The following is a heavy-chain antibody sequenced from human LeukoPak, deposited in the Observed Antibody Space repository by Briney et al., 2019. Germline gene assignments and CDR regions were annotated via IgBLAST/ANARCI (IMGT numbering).Heavy chain of an antibody. CDR3: ARVNDHHTPNDY. J-gene: IGHJ4*02. CDR1: GGTFSSYA. CDR2: IIPIFGIA. Sequence: GSSVKVSCKASGGTFSSYAISWVRQAPGQGLEWMGRIIPIFGIANYAQKFRGRVTITADKSTSTAYMELSSLRSEDTAVYYCARVNDHHTPNDYWGQGTLVTVSS. D-gene: IGHD1-14*01. V-gene: IGHV1-69*04.